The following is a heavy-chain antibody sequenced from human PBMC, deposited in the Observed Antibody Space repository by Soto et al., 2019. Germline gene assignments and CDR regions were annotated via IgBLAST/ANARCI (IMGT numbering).Heavy chain of an antibody. Sequence: QSGGSLRLSCAASGFTFSSYWMHWVRQAPGKGLVWVSRINSDGSSTSYADSVKGRFTISRDNAKNTLYLQMNSLRAEDTVVYYCASDTSTYYFDYWGQRTLVTVSS. CDR2: INSDGSST. V-gene: IGHV3-74*01. CDR1: GFTFSSYW. J-gene: IGHJ4*02. CDR3: ASDTSTYYFDY.